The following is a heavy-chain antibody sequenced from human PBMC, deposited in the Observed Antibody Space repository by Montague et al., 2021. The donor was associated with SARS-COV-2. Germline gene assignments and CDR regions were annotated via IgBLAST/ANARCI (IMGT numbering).Heavy chain of an antibody. Sequence: SETLSLTCSVFGDSITNTRYFWGWIRQPPGKALEWIGSIYHNGKTYYNPSLERRALLSIDTSKNQFSLRLSSVIASDTAVYYCAVELNYFFDYWGQGFLVSVSS. CDR2: IYHNGKT. D-gene: IGHD1-7*01. J-gene: IGHJ4*02. V-gene: IGHV4-39*01. CDR1: GDSITNTRYF. CDR3: AVELNYFFDY.